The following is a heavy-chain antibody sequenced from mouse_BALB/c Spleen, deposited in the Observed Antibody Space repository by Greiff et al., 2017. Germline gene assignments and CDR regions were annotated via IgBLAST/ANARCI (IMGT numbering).Heavy chain of an antibody. CDR3: NSLIRPDY. CDR1: GFNIKDYY. V-gene: IGHV14-4*02. CDR2: IDPENGDT. D-gene: IGHD2-4*01. Sequence: VQLQQSGAELVRPGASVKLSCTASGFNIKDYYMHWVKQRPEQGLEWIGWIDPENGDTEYAPKFQGKATMTADTSSNTAYLQLSSLTSEDTAVYYCNSLIRPDYWGQGTTLTVSS. J-gene: IGHJ2*01.